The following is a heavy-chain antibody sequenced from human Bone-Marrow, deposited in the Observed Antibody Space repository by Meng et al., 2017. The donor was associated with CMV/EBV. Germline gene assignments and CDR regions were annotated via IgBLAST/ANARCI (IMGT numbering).Heavy chain of an antibody. Sequence: SETLSLTCTVVGGSISISTNYWGWVRQPPGKGLEWIGSIYYSGSTYYNPSLKSRVTISVDTSKNQFSLKLSSVTAADTAVYYCARGRLGYCSSTSCPARGWFDPWGQGNLVTVSS. CDR3: ARGRLGYCSSTSCPARGWFDP. J-gene: IGHJ5*02. CDR2: IYYSGST. D-gene: IGHD2-2*01. CDR1: GGSISISTNY. V-gene: IGHV4-39*07.